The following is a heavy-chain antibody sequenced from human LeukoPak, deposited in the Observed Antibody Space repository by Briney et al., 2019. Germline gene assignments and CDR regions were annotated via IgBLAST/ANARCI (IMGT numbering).Heavy chain of an antibody. CDR2: ISGSGAKT. D-gene: IGHD3-10*01. V-gene: IGHV3-23*01. Sequence: GGSLRLSCAASGFTFSTYAMNWVRQAPGKGLEWVSAISGSGAKTYYADFVKGRFTISRDNSKNTLYLQMNSLRAEDTAVYYCARTRITMVRGVIRFFDYWGQGTLVTVSS. J-gene: IGHJ4*02. CDR3: ARTRITMVRGVIRFFDY. CDR1: GFTFSTYA.